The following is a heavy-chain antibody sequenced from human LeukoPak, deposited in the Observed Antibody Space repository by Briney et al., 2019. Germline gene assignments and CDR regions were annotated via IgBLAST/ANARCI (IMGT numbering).Heavy chain of an antibody. D-gene: IGHD3-9*01. J-gene: IGHJ6*02. CDR1: GFTFSSYG. Sequence: GGSLRLSCAASGFTFSSYGMHWVRQAPGKGLEWVAVIWYDGSNKYYADSVKGRFTISRDNSKNTLYLQMNSLRAEDTAVYYCARDAALRYFDLYGMDVWGQGTTVTVSS. CDR2: IWYDGSNK. CDR3: ARDAALRYFDLYGMDV. V-gene: IGHV3-33*01.